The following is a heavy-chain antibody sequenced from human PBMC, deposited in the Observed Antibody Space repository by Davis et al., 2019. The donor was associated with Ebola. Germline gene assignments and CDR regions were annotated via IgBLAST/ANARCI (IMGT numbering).Heavy chain of an antibody. V-gene: IGHV4-30-4*02. Sequence: SETLSLTCTVSGGSISSGDYYWSWIRQPPGKGLEWIGYIYYSGSTYYNPSLKSRVTISVDTSKNQFSLKLSSVTAADTAVYYCARENWNYYYYYGMDVWGQGTTVTVSS. CDR1: GGSISSGDYY. CDR2: IYYSGST. D-gene: IGHD1-1*01. CDR3: ARENWNYYYYYGMDV. J-gene: IGHJ6*02.